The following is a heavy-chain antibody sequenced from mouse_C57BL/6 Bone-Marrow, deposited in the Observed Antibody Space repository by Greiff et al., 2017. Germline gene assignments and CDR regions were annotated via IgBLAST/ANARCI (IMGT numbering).Heavy chain of an antibody. J-gene: IGHJ2*01. D-gene: IGHD1-2*01. V-gene: IGHV5-17*01. Sequence: EVKLMESGGGLVKPGGSLKLSCAVSGFTFSDYGMHWVRQAPEKGLEWVAYISSGSSTIYYADTVKGRFTISRDNAKNTLFLQMTSLRSEDTAMYYCARMNYGGDLDYWGQGTTLTVSS. CDR2: ISSGSSTI. CDR3: ARMNYGGDLDY. CDR1: GFTFSDYG.